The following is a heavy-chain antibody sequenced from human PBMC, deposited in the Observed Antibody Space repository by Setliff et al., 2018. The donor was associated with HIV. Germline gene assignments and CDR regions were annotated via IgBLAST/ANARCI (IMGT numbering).Heavy chain of an antibody. J-gene: IGHJ4*02. V-gene: IGHV3-23*01. CDR2: IAGTSAST. Sequence: GGSLRLSCAVAGFSFSNYAMTWVRQAPGKGLEWVSAIAGTSASTYYADSVKGRFTISRDSSKSMLYLQMNSLRVEDTAIYYCARVLENSGSDYWGQGTLVTVSS. CDR1: GFSFSNYA. D-gene: IGHD6-19*01. CDR3: ARVLENSGSDY.